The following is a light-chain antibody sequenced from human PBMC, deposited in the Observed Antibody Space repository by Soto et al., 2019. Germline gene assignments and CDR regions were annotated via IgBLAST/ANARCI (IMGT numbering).Light chain of an antibody. J-gene: IGLJ1*01. CDR2: EVS. CDR1: SSDVGAYNY. V-gene: IGLV2-14*01. CDR3: SSLTTSFTYV. Sequence: QSALTQPASVSGSPGQSVAISCTGTSSDVGAYNYISWYQQHPGKAPKLLLSEVSNRPSGVSDRFSGSKSGNTASLTISGLQAEDEADYYCSSLTTSFTYVFGTVTKVTVL.